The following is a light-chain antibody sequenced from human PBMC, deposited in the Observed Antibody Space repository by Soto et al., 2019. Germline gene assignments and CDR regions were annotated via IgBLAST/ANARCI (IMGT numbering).Light chain of an antibody. CDR1: QSISSW. Sequence: DIQMTQSPSTLSASVGDRVTITCRASQSISSWLAWYQQKPGKAPKLLIYKASSLESEVPSRFSGSGSGTEFTLTISSLQPDDFATYYCQHSGTFGQGTKVDIK. CDR2: KAS. V-gene: IGKV1-5*03. CDR3: QHSGT. J-gene: IGKJ1*01.